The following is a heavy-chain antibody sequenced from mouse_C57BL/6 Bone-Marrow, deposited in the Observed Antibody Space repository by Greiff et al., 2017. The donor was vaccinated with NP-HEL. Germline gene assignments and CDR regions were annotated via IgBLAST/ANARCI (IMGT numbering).Heavy chain of an antibody. CDR1: GFTFSDYG. J-gene: IGHJ2*01. CDR3: ARTQFDY. V-gene: IGHV5-17*01. Sequence: EVQVVESGGGLVKPEGSLTLSCAASGFTFSDYGMHWVRQAPETGLEWVAYISSGSSTIYYADTVKGRFTISRDNAKNTLFLQMTSLRSEETAMYYCARTQFDYWGQGTTLTVSS. CDR2: ISSGSSTI.